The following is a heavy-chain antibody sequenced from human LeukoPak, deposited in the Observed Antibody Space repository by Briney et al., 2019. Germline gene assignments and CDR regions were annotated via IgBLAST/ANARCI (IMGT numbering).Heavy chain of an antibody. V-gene: IGHV1-18*01. CDR2: ISAYNGNT. CDR1: GYTFTSYG. CDR3: ARGDNYYDSSGYFDY. D-gene: IGHD3-22*01. Sequence: ASVKVSCKASGYTFTSYGISWMRQAPGQGLEWMGWISAYNGNTNYAQKLQGRVTMTTDTSTSTAYMELRSLRSDDTAVYYCARGDNYYDSSGYFDYWGQGTLVTVSS. J-gene: IGHJ4*02.